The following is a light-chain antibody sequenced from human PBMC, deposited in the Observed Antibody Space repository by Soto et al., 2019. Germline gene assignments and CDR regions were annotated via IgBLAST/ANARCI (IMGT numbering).Light chain of an antibody. V-gene: IGLV2-14*01. Sequence: QSVLTPPASVSGSPGQSITISCTGTSSDVGGYNYVSWYQQHPGKAPKLMIYDVSNRPSGVSNRFSGSKSGNTASLTISGLQAEDEADYYCSSYTSSSSYVFGTG. CDR3: SSYTSSSSYV. J-gene: IGLJ1*01. CDR2: DVS. CDR1: SSDVGGYNY.